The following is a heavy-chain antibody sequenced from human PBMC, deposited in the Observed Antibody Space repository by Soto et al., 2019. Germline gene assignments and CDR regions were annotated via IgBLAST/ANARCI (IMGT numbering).Heavy chain of an antibody. CDR1: GFTCDYYW. V-gene: IGHV3-74*01. J-gene: IGHJ3*01. D-gene: IGHD3-10*01. CDR2: VHSDGTTT. Sequence: EVQLVESGGGLVQPGESLRLSCAASGFTCDYYWMHWVRQAPGKGLVWVSRVHSDGTTTTYADSVKGRFTISRDNARNTVSLQMSSLRAEDTAIYYCARGDRGGFDLWGHGTVVTGSS. CDR3: ARGDRGGFDL.